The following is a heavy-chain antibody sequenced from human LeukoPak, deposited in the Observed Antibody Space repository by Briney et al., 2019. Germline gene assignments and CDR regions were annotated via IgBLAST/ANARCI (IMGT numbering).Heavy chain of an antibody. D-gene: IGHD3-16*01. CDR1: GYTLTELS. CDR2: IIPILGIA. CDR3: ASGGPATGNYFDY. Sequence: ASVKVSCKVSGYTLTELSMHWVRQAPGQGLEWMGRIIPILGIANYAQKFQGRVTITADKSTSTAYMELSSLRSEDTAVYYCASGGPATGNYFDYWGQGTLVTVSS. V-gene: IGHV1-69*02. J-gene: IGHJ4*02.